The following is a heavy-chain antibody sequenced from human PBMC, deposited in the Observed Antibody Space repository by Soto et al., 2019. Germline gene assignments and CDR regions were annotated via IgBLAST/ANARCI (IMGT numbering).Heavy chain of an antibody. CDR2: INSDGSST. J-gene: IGHJ4*02. D-gene: IGHD3-9*01. CDR1: GFTFSSYW. Sequence: GGSLRLSCAASGFTFSSYWMHWVRQAPGKGLVWVSRINSDGSSTSYADSVKGRFTISRDNAKNTLYLQMNSLRAEDTAVYYCATDILTGYYNFDYWGQGTLVTVSS. CDR3: ATDILTGYYNFDY. V-gene: IGHV3-74*01.